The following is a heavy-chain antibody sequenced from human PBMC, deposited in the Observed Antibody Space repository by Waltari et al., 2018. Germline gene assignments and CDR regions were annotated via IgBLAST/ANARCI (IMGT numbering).Heavy chain of an antibody. V-gene: IGHV3-21*01. Sequence: EVQLVESGGGLVKPGGSLRLSCAASGFTCSSYSMNWVRQAPGKGLEWVSPISSFSSNIYYADSVKGRFTISRDNAKDSLYLQMHSLRAEDTAVYYCARAGAPDYGDYVGYWGQGTLVTVSS. D-gene: IGHD4-17*01. CDR3: ARAGAPDYGDYVGY. CDR2: ISSFSSNI. J-gene: IGHJ4*02. CDR1: GFTCSSYS.